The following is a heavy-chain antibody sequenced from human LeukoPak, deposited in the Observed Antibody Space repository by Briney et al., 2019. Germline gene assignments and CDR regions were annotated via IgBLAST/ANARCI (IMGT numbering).Heavy chain of an antibody. D-gene: IGHD5-12*01. Sequence: GGSLRLSCAVSGFTFSSYEMNWVRQAPGKGLEWVSYISSSGSTIYYADSVKGRFTISRDNAKNSLYLRMNSLRAEDTAVYYCARDSKWLRACDYWGQGTLVTVSS. J-gene: IGHJ4*02. CDR2: ISSSGSTI. CDR1: GFTFSSYE. V-gene: IGHV3-48*03. CDR3: ARDSKWLRACDY.